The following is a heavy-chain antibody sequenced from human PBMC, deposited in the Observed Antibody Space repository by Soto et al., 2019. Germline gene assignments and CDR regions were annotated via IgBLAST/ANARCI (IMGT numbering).Heavy chain of an antibody. CDR3: ARGLSRLRWVLH. Sequence: PSETLSLTCAVYGGSFSGYYWSWIRQPPGKGLEWIGEINHSGSTNYNPSLKSRVTLSVDTSKNQFSLKLSSVTAADTAVYYCARGLSRLRWVLHWGQVTLVTFSS. D-gene: IGHD4-17*01. J-gene: IGHJ4*02. CDR2: INHSGST. CDR1: GGSFSGYY. V-gene: IGHV4-34*01.